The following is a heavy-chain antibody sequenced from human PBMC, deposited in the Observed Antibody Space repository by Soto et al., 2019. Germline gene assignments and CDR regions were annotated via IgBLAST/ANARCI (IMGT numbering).Heavy chain of an antibody. CDR1: GYTFTSYG. Sequence: ASVKVSCEASGYTFTSYGISWVRQAPGQGLEWMGWISAYNGNTNYAQKLQGRVTMTRNTSISTAYMELSSLRSEDTAVYYCARDRSAAAGKDYWFDPWGQGTLVTVSS. V-gene: IGHV1-18*01. CDR2: ISAYNGNT. J-gene: IGHJ5*02. D-gene: IGHD6-13*01. CDR3: ARDRSAAAGKDYWFDP.